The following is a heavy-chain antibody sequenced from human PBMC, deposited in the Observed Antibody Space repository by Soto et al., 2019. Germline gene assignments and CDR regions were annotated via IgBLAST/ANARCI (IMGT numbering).Heavy chain of an antibody. J-gene: IGHJ4*02. CDR2: IYWDGDK. D-gene: IGHD3-22*01. V-gene: IGHV2-5*02. CDR1: GFSLITRAVG. Sequence: QITLKESGPTLVRPTQTLTLTCTFSGFSLITRAVGVAWIRQPPGKALEWLALIYWDGDKRYSPSLKSRITITKGTSTNQVVLTMTNMDPVDTATYYCARNYYDDVGYAFDSWGQGTLVTVSS. CDR3: ARNYYDDVGYAFDS.